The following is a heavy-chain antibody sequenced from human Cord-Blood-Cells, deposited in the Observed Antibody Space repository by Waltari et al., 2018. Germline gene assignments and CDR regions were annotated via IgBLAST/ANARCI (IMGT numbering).Heavy chain of an antibody. J-gene: IGHJ3*02. CDR2: INHSGST. CDR1: GGSFSGYY. CDR3: ARGTKHSGYSRDDAFDI. Sequence: QVQLQQWGAGLLKPSETLSLTCAVYGGSFSGYYWSWTRQPQGKGLEWIGEINHSGSTNYNPSLKSRVTISVDTSKNQFSLKLSSVTAADTAVYYCARGTKHSGYSRDDAFDIWGQGTMVTVSS. V-gene: IGHV4-34*01. D-gene: IGHD5-12*01.